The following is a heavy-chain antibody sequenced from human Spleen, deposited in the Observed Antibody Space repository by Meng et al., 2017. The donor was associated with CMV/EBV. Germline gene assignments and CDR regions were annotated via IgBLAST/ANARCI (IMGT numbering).Heavy chain of an antibody. CDR2: MYYSGST. V-gene: IGHV4-34*01. CDR3: ANYNVHMPAAGPKMPHNWFDP. CDR1: GGSFSVYY. J-gene: IGHJ5*02. D-gene: IGHD6-13*01. Sequence: LRLSCAVYGGSFSVYYWRWIRQPPGKGLEWIGSMYYSGSTYYNPSLKSRVTISVDTSKTHFSLTLRSVTAADTAVYYCANYNVHMPAAGPKMPHNWFDPWGQGTLVTVSS.